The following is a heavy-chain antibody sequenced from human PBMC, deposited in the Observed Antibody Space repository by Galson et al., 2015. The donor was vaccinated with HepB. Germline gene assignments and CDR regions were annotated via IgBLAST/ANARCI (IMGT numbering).Heavy chain of an antibody. D-gene: IGHD6-13*01. V-gene: IGHV1-8*01. Sequence: SVKVSCKASGYTFTSYGINWVRQATGQGLEWMGWMNPNSGNTGYAQKFQGRVTMTRNTSISTAYMELSSLRSEDTAVYYCARGVASSWSTRAPHYYYYMDVWGKGTTVTVSS. J-gene: IGHJ6*03. CDR2: MNPNSGNT. CDR1: GYTFTSYG. CDR3: ARGVASSWSTRAPHYYYYMDV.